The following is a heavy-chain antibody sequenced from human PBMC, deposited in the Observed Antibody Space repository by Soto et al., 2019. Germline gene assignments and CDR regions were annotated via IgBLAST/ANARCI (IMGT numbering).Heavy chain of an antibody. J-gene: IGHJ6*02. Sequence: GGSLRLSCAASGFTFSSYGMHWVRQAPGKGLEWVAVIWYDGSNKYYADSVKGRFTISRDNSKNTLYLQMNSLRAEDTAVYYCARDGATIFGVVHPDVWGQGTTVTVAS. V-gene: IGHV3-33*01. CDR1: GFTFSSYG. CDR2: IWYDGSNK. D-gene: IGHD3-3*01. CDR3: ARDGATIFGVVHPDV.